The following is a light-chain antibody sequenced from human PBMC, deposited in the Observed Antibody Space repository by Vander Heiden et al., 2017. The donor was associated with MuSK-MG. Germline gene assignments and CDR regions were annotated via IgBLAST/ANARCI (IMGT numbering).Light chain of an antibody. CDR2: DEF. CDR3: QYYGSSRS. CDR1: EPVYSPS. J-gene: IGKJ2*01. V-gene: IGKV3-20*01. Sequence: EIVLTQSPDTLSLSPGERATLACRASEPVYSPSFAWYQQKPGQAPRLLLYDEFNRATGVPARFSGGGSGTDFTLTISRLDPEDFAVYFCQYYGSSRSFGQGTKLEIK.